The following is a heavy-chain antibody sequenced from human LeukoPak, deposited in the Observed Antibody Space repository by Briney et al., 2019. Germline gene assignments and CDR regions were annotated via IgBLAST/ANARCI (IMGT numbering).Heavy chain of an antibody. D-gene: IGHD3-22*01. CDR1: GGSFSGYY. CDR3: ARGPTYYYDSSGYWGSDY. Sequence: SETLSLTCAVYGGSFSGYYWSRIHQPPGKGLEWTGEVNHSGSTNYNPSLKSRVTISVDTSKNQFSLKLSSVTAADTAVYYCARGPTYYYDSSGYWGSDYWGQGTLVTVSS. CDR2: VNHSGST. V-gene: IGHV4-34*01. J-gene: IGHJ4*02.